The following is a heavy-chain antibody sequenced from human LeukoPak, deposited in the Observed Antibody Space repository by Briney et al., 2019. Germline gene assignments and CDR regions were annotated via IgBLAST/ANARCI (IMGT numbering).Heavy chain of an antibody. J-gene: IGHJ4*02. CDR2: IIPIFGTA. V-gene: IGHV1-69*13. CDR1: GGTFSSYA. D-gene: IGHD3-16*01. Sequence: ASVKVSCKASGGTFSSYAISWVRQAPGQGLEWMGGIIPIFGTANHAQKFQGRVTITADESTSTAYMELSGLRSEDTAVYYCARGRGSHFDYWGQGTLVTVSS. CDR3: ARGRGSHFDY.